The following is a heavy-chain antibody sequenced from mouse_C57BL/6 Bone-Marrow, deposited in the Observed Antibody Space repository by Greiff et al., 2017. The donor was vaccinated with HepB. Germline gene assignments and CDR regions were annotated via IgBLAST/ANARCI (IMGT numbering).Heavy chain of an antibody. CDR1: GYTFTDYE. CDR2: IDPETGGT. CDR3: TSLYDGYDDYAMDY. Sequence: QVQLQQSGAELVRPGASVTLSCKASGYTFTDYEMHWVKQTPVHGLEWIGAIDPETGGTAYNQKFKGKAILTADKSSSTAYMELRSLTSEDSAVYYCTSLYDGYDDYAMDYWGQGASVTVSS. J-gene: IGHJ4*01. V-gene: IGHV1-15*01. D-gene: IGHD2-2*01.